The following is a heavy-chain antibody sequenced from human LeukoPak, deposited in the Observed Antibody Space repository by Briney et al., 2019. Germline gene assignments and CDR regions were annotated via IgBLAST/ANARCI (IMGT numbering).Heavy chain of an antibody. CDR2: INPNSGAT. Sequence: ASVKVSCKASGYTFTGYYMQWVRQASGQGLEWMGWINPNSGATNYAQKFQGWVTMTRDTSTTTAYMELSRLRFDDTAVYYCARASDGYSYGSFVDYWGQGTLVTVSS. V-gene: IGHV1-2*04. D-gene: IGHD5-18*01. J-gene: IGHJ4*02. CDR3: ARASDGYSYGSFVDY. CDR1: GYTFTGYY.